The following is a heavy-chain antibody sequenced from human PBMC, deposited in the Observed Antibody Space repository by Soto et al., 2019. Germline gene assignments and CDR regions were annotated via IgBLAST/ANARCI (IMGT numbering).Heavy chain of an antibody. J-gene: IGHJ6*02. CDR3: ARVRGFDYYDSSGPLDV. Sequence: GGSLRLSCAASGFTFNVYYMTWVRQAPGRGLEWVASINKDGSEQYYVDSVKGRFTISRDNAKNSLYLQMNSLRAEDTAVYYCARVRGFDYYDSSGPLDVWGQGTTVTVSS. CDR2: INKDGSEQ. V-gene: IGHV3-7*01. CDR1: GFTFNVYY. D-gene: IGHD3-22*01.